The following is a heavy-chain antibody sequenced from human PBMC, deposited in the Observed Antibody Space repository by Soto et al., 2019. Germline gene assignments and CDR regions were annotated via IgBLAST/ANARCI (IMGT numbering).Heavy chain of an antibody. J-gene: IGHJ3*02. CDR2: IIPILGLA. CDR3: ARDDYGDYGAFDI. CDR1: GGTFSSYT. D-gene: IGHD4-17*01. V-gene: IGHV1-69*10. Sequence: SVKVSCKASGGTFSSYTISWVRQAPGQGLEWMGWIIPILGLANYAQKFQGRVTITADKSTSTAYMELSSLRSEDTAVYYCARDDYGDYGAFDIWGQGTMVTVSS.